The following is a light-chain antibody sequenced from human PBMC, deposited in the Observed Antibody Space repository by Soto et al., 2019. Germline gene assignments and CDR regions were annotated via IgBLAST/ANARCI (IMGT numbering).Light chain of an antibody. J-gene: IGLJ1*01. CDR3: CSYTDSRTHI. V-gene: IGLV2-14*01. CDR1: SSDVGGYNY. CDR2: EVS. Sequence: QSVLTQPASVSGSPGQSITISCTGTSSDVGGYNYVSWYQQHPGKAPKLIIFEVSYRPSGISNRFSDSKSGDTASLTISGLQADDEADYYCCSYTDSRTHIFGSGTKVTVL.